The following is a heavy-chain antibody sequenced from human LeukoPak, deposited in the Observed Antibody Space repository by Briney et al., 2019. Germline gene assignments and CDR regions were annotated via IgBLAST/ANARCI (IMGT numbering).Heavy chain of an antibody. CDR3: ARVDTPSIAAFYDAFDI. Sequence: SETLSLTCTVSSGSISRGSYHWSWIRQPAGKGLEWIGRFYTGGTPNYNPSLKSRVTILVDTSRNQFSLKLSSVTAADTAVYYCARVDTPSIAAFYDAFDIWGQGTMVTVSS. V-gene: IGHV4-61*02. D-gene: IGHD6-6*01. CDR2: FYTGGTP. J-gene: IGHJ3*02. CDR1: SGSISRGSYH.